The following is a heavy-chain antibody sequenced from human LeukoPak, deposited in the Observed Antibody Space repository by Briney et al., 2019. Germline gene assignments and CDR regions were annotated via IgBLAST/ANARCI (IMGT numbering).Heavy chain of an antibody. CDR3: ARDWEGTTGWFDP. V-gene: IGHV1-2*02. Sequence: ASVKVSCKASGYTFTGYYMHWVRQAPGQGLEWMGWINPNSGGTNYAQKFQGRVTMTRDTSISTAYMELSRLRSDDTAVYYCARDWEGTTGWFDPWGQGTLVTVSS. CDR1: GYTFTGYY. CDR2: INPNSGGT. D-gene: IGHD1-7*01. J-gene: IGHJ5*02.